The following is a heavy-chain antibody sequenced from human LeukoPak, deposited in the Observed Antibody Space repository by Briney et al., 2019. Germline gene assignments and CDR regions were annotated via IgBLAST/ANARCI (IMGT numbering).Heavy chain of an antibody. D-gene: IGHD3-3*01. CDR1: GGSISSYY. J-gene: IGHJ5*02. CDR2: IYTSGST. CDR3: ARALYYDFWSGSLGWFDP. Sequence: SDTLSLTCTVSGGSISSYYWSWLRQPAGKGLEWIGRIYTSGSTNYNPSLKSRVTMSVDTSKNQFSLKLSSVTAADTAVYYCARALYYDFWSGSLGWFDPWGQGTLVTVSS. V-gene: IGHV4-4*07.